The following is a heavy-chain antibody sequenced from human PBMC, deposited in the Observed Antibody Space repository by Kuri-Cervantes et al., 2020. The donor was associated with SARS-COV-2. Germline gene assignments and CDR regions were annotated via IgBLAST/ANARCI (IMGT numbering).Heavy chain of an antibody. J-gene: IGHJ6*02. D-gene: IGHD1-26*01. CDR2: ISDSGINT. V-gene: IGHV3-23*01. CDR1: GFTFSAYA. CDR3: VKENSGRAPLMDV. Sequence: GESLKISCAASGFTFSAYAMSWVRQAPGRGLEWVSGISDSGINTCYADSVMGRFTILRDNSKNTLYLQMNSLRADDTAVYYCVKENSGRAPLMDVWGQGTTVTVSS.